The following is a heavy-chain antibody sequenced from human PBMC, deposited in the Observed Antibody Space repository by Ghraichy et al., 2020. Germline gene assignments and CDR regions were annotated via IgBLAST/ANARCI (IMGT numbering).Heavy chain of an antibody. V-gene: IGHV3-21*01. J-gene: IGHJ6*02. CDR3: ARVDSVPNYYYVMDV. CDR1: GFTFNYYS. D-gene: IGHD3-10*01. CDR2: ISSSGTSR. Sequence: GGSLRLSCVASGFTFNYYSMNWVRQAPGKGLEWVSSISSSGTSRSYADSVKGRFTISRDNAKNSLYLQMNSLRAEDTAVYYCARVDSVPNYYYVMDVWGQGTTVTVSS.